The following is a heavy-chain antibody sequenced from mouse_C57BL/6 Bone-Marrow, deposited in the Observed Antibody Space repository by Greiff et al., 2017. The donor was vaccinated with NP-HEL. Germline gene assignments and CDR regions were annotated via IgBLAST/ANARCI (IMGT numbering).Heavy chain of an antibody. CDR3: AREGIPYYYAMDY. J-gene: IGHJ4*01. Sequence: EVMLVESGGDLVKPGGSLKLSCAASGFTFSSYGMSWVRQTPDKRLEWVATISSGGSYTYYPASVKGRFTISRDNAKNTLYLQMSSLKSEDTAMYYCAREGIPYYYAMDYWGQGTSVTVSS. CDR1: GFTFSSYG. CDR2: ISSGGSYT. V-gene: IGHV5-6*01.